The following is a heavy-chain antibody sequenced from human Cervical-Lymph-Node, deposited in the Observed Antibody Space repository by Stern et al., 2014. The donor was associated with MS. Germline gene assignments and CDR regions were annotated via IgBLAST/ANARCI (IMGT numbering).Heavy chain of an antibody. CDR3: ARLNGGNFDY. CDR1: GYSFADLW. D-gene: IGHD4-23*01. Sequence: EVHLVESGAEVKKAGESLKMSCKVSGYSFADLWIGWVRQMPGKGLEWMAIMYPADSDTRYGPSFQGHVTISADKSLSTVYLQWNSLKASDTAMYFCARLNGGNFDYWGQGALVTVS. V-gene: IGHV5-51*03. J-gene: IGHJ4*02. CDR2: MYPADSDT.